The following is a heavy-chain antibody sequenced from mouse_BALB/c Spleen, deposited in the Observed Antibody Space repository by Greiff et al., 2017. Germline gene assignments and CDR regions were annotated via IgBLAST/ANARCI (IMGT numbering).Heavy chain of an antibody. D-gene: IGHD2-5*01. Sequence: EVNVVESGGGLVKPGGSLKLSCAASGFTFSSYAMSWVRQTPEKRLEWVASISSGGSTYYPDSVKGRFTISRDNARNILYLQMSSLRSEDTAMYYCARESKYYFDYWGQGTTLTVSS. CDR3: ARESKYYFDY. CDR1: GFTFSSYA. V-gene: IGHV5-6-5*01. J-gene: IGHJ2*01. CDR2: ISSGGST.